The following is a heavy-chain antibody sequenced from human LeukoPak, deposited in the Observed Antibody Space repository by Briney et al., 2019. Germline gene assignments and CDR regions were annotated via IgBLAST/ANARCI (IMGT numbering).Heavy chain of an antibody. D-gene: IGHD5-12*01. Sequence: GSPSLFCAASGFTFSNYGLHWVCQAPGKRLEWVAVISYDGGNKHYVDSVKGRFSISRDNSKNTLYLQVNSLRAEDTAVYYCTAVGLRYWGRGTPAPVSS. CDR3: TAVGLRY. V-gene: IGHV3-30*03. J-gene: IGHJ4*02. CDR2: ISYDGGNK. CDR1: GFTFSNYG.